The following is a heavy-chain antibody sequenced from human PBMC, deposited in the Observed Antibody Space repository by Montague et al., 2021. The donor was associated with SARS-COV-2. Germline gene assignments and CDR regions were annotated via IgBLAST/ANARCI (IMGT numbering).Heavy chain of an antibody. CDR1: GFTFSNSA. V-gene: IGHV3-23*01. CDR2: SSGSDGGT. J-gene: IGHJ6*02. CDR3: AKDSYYYGLGYGMDV. Sequence: SLRLSCAVSGFTFSNSAMNWVRQAPGKGLEWVSGSSGSDGGTHYAGSVKGRFTISRDNSKNVLYLQMNSLRAEDTALYYCAKDSYYYGLGYGMDVWGQGTTVTVSS. D-gene: IGHD3-10*01.